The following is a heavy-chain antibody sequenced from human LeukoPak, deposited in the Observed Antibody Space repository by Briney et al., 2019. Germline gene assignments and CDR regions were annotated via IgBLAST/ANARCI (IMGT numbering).Heavy chain of an antibody. CDR1: GGSISSSSYY. D-gene: IGHD5-12*01. V-gene: IGHV4-39*07. J-gene: IGHJ3*02. Sequence: SETLSLTCTVSGGSISSSSYYWGWIRQPPGKGLEWIGSIYYSGSTYYNPSLKSRVTISVDTSKNQFSLKLSSVTAGDTAVYYCARSSGYDYDAFDIWGQGTMVTVSS. CDR2: IYYSGST. CDR3: ARSSGYDYDAFDI.